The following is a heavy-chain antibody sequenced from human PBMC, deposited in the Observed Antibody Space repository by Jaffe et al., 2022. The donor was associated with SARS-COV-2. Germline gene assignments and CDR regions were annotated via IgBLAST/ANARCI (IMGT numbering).Heavy chain of an antibody. CDR1: GGSISSSSYY. J-gene: IGHJ4*02. Sequence: QLQLQESGPGLVKPSETLSLTCTVSGGSISSSSYYWGWIRQPPGKGLEWIGSIYYSGSTYYNPSLKSRVTISVDTSKNQFSLKLSSVTAADTAVYYCARHKATVTRGVDYWGQGTLVTVSS. CDR2: IYYSGST. D-gene: IGHD4-17*01. V-gene: IGHV4-39*01. CDR3: ARHKATVTRGVDY.